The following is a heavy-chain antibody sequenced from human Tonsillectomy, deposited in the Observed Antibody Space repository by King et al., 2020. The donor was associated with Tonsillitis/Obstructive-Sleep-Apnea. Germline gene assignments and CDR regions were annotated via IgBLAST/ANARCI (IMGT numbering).Heavy chain of an antibody. Sequence: QLVQSGAEVKKPGESLKISCKGSGYSFTSYWNGWVRQMPGKGLEWMGIIYPGDSDTRYSPSFQDQVTISADKSISTAYLQWSSLKASDTDMYYCAGTYYYDSSCTVDAFDIWGQGTMVTVSS. CDR1: GYSFTSYW. CDR2: IYPGDSDT. CDR3: AGTYYYDSSCTVDAFDI. V-gene: IGHV5-51*01. J-gene: IGHJ3*02. D-gene: IGHD3-22*01.